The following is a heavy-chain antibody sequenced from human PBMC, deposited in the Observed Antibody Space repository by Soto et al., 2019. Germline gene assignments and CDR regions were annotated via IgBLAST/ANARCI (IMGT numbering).Heavy chain of an antibody. Sequence: EVQLVESGGGLVKPGGSLRLSCAASGFTFSSYSMNWVRQAPGKGLEWVSSISSSSSYIYYADSVKGRFTISRDNAKNSLYLQMNSLRAEDTAVYYCARVGCSGGSCYQTYMDVWGKWTTVTVSS. CDR2: ISSSSSYI. CDR1: GFTFSSYS. CDR3: ARVGCSGGSCYQTYMDV. V-gene: IGHV3-21*01. D-gene: IGHD2-15*01. J-gene: IGHJ6*03.